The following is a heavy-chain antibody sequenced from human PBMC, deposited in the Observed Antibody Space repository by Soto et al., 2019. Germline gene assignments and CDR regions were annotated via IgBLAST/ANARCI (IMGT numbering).Heavy chain of an antibody. D-gene: IGHD3-10*01. CDR3: ARGYSGLLWFGGALDY. CDR2: IYYSGST. J-gene: IGHJ4*02. V-gene: IGHV4-59*01. CDR1: GGCISSYY. Sequence: ETLSLTCTVSGGCISSYYWSWIRQPPGKGLEWIGYIYYSGSTNYNPSLKSRVTISVDTSKNQFSLKLSSVTAADTAVYYCARGYSGLLWFGGALDYWGQGTLVTVSS.